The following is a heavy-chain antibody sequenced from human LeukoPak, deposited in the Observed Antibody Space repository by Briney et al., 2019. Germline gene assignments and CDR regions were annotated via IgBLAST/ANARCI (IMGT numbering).Heavy chain of an antibody. CDR3: ARDETRGMDV. Sequence: ASVKVSCKASGYTFTGYYMHWVRQAPGQGLEWMGWINPNSGGTNYAQKSQRRVTMTRDTSISTAHMELSRLRSDDTAVYYCARDETRGMDVWGQGTTVTVSS. CDR2: INPNSGGT. V-gene: IGHV1-2*02. J-gene: IGHJ6*02. CDR1: GYTFTGYY.